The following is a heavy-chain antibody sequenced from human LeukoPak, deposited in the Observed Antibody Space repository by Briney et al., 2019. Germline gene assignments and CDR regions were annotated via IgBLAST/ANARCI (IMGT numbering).Heavy chain of an antibody. J-gene: IGHJ5*02. D-gene: IGHD3-22*01. CDR3: ARDRYYYDSSGYLRFDP. Sequence: ASVKVSCKVSRFTLTELSMHWVRQAPGKGLEWMGWISAYNGNTNYAQKLQGRVTMTTDTSTSTAYMELRSLRSDDTAVYYCARDRYYYDSSGYLRFDPWGQGTLVTVSS. V-gene: IGHV1-18*01. CDR1: RFTLTELS. CDR2: ISAYNGNT.